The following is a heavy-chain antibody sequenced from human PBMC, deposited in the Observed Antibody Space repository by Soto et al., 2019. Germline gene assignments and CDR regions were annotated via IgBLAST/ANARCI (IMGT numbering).Heavy chain of an antibody. CDR2: IYYSGST. Sequence: QVQLQESGPGLVKPSQTLSLTCTVSGGSISSGGYYWSWIRQHPGKGLEWIGYIYYSGSTYYNPSIKIEFTISVDTSKNQFSLKLSSVTAADTAVYYCARGQNYGDYVFHYYYGMDVWGQGTTVTVSS. J-gene: IGHJ6*02. CDR1: GGSISSGGYY. V-gene: IGHV4-31*01. D-gene: IGHD4-17*01. CDR3: ARGQNYGDYVFHYYYGMDV.